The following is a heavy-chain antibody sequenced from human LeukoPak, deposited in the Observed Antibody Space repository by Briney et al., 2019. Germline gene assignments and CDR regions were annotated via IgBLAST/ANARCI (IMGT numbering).Heavy chain of an antibody. Sequence: GESLKISCKGSGHSFTSYWIGWVRQMPGKGLEWMGIIYPGDSDTRYSPSFQGQVTISADKSISTAYLQWSSLKASDTAMYYCARPEQWLESAFDIWGQGTMVTVSS. CDR3: ARPEQWLESAFDI. CDR2: IYPGDSDT. V-gene: IGHV5-51*01. J-gene: IGHJ3*02. D-gene: IGHD6-19*01. CDR1: GHSFTSYW.